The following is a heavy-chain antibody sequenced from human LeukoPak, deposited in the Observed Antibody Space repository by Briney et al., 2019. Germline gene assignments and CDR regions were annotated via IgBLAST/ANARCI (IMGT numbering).Heavy chain of an antibody. CDR3: ARGGNGWYFDL. D-gene: IGHD1-14*01. Sequence: PSETLSLTCAVQGASLRGSYWSWIRQPPGKGLQWIGQIDHSGSTHSIPSLKSRVTISLDTSQSQVSLKVNSVTAADTAVYFCARGGNGWYFDLWGRGTLVTVSS. CDR2: IDHSGST. V-gene: IGHV4-34*01. CDR1: GASLRGSY. J-gene: IGHJ2*01.